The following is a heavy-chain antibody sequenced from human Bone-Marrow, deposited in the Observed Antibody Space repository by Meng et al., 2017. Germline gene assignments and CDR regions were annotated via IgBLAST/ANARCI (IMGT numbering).Heavy chain of an antibody. V-gene: IGHV4-4*02. CDR2: IYHSGST. Sequence: QLEGPGVGLLKPSGLSSPTCAVSGGSISSSNWWSWVRQPTGKGLEWIGEIYHSGSTNYNPSLKSRVTISVDKSKNQFSLKLSSVTAADTAVYYCARATYYYDSSRRNMRDLPFDYWGQGTLVTVSS. J-gene: IGHJ4*02. D-gene: IGHD3-22*01. CDR1: GGSISSSNW. CDR3: ARATYYYDSSRRNMRDLPFDY.